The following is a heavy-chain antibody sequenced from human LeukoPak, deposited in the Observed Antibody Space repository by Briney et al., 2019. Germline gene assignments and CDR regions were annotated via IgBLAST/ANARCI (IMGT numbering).Heavy chain of an antibody. CDR3: TKGISAEDYRFFF. D-gene: IGHD3-16*02. Sequence: HGGSLRLSCAASGFTFSSYEMNWVRQAPGKGLEWVSYISSSGSTIYYADSVKGRFTISRDNAKNSLYLQMNSLRPEDTAVYYCTKGISAEDYRFFFWGQGALVTVSS. CDR2: ISSSGSTI. J-gene: IGHJ4*02. V-gene: IGHV3-48*03. CDR1: GFTFSSYE.